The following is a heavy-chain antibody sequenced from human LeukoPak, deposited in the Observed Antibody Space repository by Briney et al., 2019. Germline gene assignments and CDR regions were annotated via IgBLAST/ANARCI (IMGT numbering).Heavy chain of an antibody. CDR1: GGSFSDYY. CDR3: ANNNWFDP. CDR2: INHNGAT. V-gene: IGHV4-34*01. J-gene: IGHJ5*02. Sequence: SETLSLTCAVYGGSFSDYYWSWIRQPSGKGLEWIGEINHNGATKYNPSLKSRVTISVDTSKNQFSLKLNSVTAADTAVYYCANNNWFDPWGQGTLVTVSS.